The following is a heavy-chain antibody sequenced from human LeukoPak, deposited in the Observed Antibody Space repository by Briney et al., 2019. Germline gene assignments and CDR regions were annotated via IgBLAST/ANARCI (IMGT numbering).Heavy chain of an antibody. CDR2: IYYSGST. V-gene: IGHV4-59*12. D-gene: IGHD3-10*01. J-gene: IGHJ4*02. CDR3: ARGTYYGPDY. CDR1: GDSINSYY. Sequence: SETLSLTCAVSGDSINSYYWSWIRQPPGRGLEWIGYIYYSGSTNYNPSLRSRVTISVDKSKNQFSLKLSSVTAADTAVYYCARGTYYGPDYWGQGTLVTVSS.